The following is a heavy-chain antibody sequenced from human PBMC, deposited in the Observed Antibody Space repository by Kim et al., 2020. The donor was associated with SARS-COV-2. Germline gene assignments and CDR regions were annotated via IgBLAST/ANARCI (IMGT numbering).Heavy chain of an antibody. CDR2: INHSGST. CDR1: GGSFSGYY. D-gene: IGHD5-12*01. J-gene: IGHJ4*02. Sequence: SETLSLTCAVYGGSFSGYYWSWIRQPPGKGLEWIGEINHSGSTNYNPSLKSRVTISVDTSKNQFSLKLSSVTAADTAVYYCARVRRGYSGYDYLRPFDYWGQGTLVTVSS. CDR3: ARVRRGYSGYDYLRPFDY. V-gene: IGHV4-34*01.